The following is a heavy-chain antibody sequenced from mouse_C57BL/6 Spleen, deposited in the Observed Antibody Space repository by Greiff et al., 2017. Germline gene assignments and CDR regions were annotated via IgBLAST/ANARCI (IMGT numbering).Heavy chain of an antibody. V-gene: IGHV5-16*01. CDR3: AREEDLRFAY. CDR2: INYDGSST. CDR1: GFTFSDYY. J-gene: IGHJ3*01. Sequence: EVKVVESEGGLVQPGSSMKLSCTASGFTFSDYYMAWVRQVPEKGLEWVANINYDGSSTYYLDSLKSRFIISRDNAKNILYLQMSSLKSEDTATYYCAREEDLRFAYWGQGTLVTVSA.